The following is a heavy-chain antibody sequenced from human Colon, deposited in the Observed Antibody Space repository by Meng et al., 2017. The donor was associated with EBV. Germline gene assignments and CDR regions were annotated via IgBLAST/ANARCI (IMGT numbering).Heavy chain of an antibody. V-gene: IGHV4-39*01. CDR2: VCYSGTA. CDR1: GSSLDYIDYS. Sequence: PPRQESAPGLVKPSETPPLPCTFSGSSLDYIDYSWDWIRQPPGKGLEWIVSVCYSGTAYYNPSLTSRVTISVDTSKNQFSLNLSSLTAADTAVYYCARHVYGDSYGFWGQGTLVTVSS. J-gene: IGHJ4*02. D-gene: IGHD4-17*01. CDR3: ARHVYGDSYGF.